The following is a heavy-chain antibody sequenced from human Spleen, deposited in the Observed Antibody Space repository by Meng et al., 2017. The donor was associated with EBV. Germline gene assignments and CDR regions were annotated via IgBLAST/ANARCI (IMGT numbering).Heavy chain of an antibody. CDR3: ARENYGGNSDY. D-gene: IGHD4-23*01. V-gene: IGHV1-2*06. Sequence: QVQLVQSGAAVKKPGXSVKVSCKASGYMFSGFYIHWVRQAPGQTLEWMGRINPNDGGTSYLEKFQGRVTMTRDTSTSTTYMDLSRLKSDDTAVYYCARENYGGNSDYWGQGTLVTVSS. J-gene: IGHJ4*02. CDR2: INPNDGGT. CDR1: GYMFSGFY.